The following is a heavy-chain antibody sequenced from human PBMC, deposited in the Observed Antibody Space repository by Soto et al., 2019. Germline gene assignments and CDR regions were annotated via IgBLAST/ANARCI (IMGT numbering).Heavy chain of an antibody. CDR3: ARWATY. CDR2: MNRSGGI. J-gene: IGHJ4*02. D-gene: IGHD1-1*01. V-gene: IGHV4-34*01. Sequence: SETLSLTCEVYGGSLCGYYWTWIRQPPGKGLEWSGEMNRSGGINYNPSLKRRVTISVDTSKNQFSLKLASVTAAETAVYYCARWATYWGQRILVAVSS. CDR1: GGSLCGYY.